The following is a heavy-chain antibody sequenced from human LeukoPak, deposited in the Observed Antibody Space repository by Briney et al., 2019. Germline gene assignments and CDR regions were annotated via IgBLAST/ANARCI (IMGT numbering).Heavy chain of an antibody. D-gene: IGHD1-26*01. J-gene: IGHJ4*02. CDR2: IINHGGNT. V-gene: IGHV3-23*01. CDR3: AKDDSGNYLFDS. CDR1: GFTFSSYG. Sequence: PGGSLRLSCAASGFTFSSYGMHWVRQAPGKGLEWVSGIINHGGNTCYADSVKGRFTISRDNSKNMLFLQMSSLRAEDTAIYYCAKDDSGNYLFDSWGQGALVTVSS.